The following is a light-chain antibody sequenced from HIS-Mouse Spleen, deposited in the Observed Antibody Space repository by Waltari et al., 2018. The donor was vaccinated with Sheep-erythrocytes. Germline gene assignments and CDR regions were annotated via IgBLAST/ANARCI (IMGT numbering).Light chain of an antibody. CDR3: CSYAGSSTPWV. J-gene: IGLJ3*02. CDR1: SSDVRSYNL. CDR2: EGS. Sequence: QSALTQPASVSGSPGQSITLPCTGTSSDVRSYNLFSWYQQHPGKAPKLMIYEGSKRPSGVSNRFSGSKSGNTASLTISGLQAEDEADYYCCSYAGSSTPWVFGGGTKLTVL. V-gene: IGLV2-23*01.